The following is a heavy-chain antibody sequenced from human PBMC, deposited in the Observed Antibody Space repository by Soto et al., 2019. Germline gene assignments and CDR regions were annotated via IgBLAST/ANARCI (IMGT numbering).Heavy chain of an antibody. J-gene: IGHJ6*04. Sequence: EVQLVESGGGLVQRGGSLRLSCAASGITVYTYYMSWVRQAPGKGLEWVSVIYSGGSTSYSDSVKGRFTSSRGGSKNTEYLQMTSLRAEDTAVYYCARDVGVWGRGTTVTVSS. CDR1: GITVYTYY. V-gene: IGHV3-66*01. CDR2: IYSGGST. CDR3: ARDVGV.